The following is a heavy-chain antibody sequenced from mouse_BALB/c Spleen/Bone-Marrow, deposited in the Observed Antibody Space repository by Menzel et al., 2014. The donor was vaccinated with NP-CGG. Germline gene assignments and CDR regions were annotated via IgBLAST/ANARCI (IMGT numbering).Heavy chain of an antibody. Sequence: VKLMESGAELVRPGSSVKISCKASGYAFSAYWMIWVKQRPGRGLEWIGQIYPGDGDTNYNGKFKGKATLTADKSSSTAYMQLSSLTPEDSAVYFCARSGYGSNYDYWGQGTTLTVSS. D-gene: IGHD1-1*01. J-gene: IGHJ2*01. CDR2: IYPGDGDT. CDR1: GYAFSAYW. V-gene: IGHV1-80*01. CDR3: ARSGYGSNYDY.